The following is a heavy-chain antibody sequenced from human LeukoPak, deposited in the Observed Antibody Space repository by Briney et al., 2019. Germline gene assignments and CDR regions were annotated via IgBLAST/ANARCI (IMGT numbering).Heavy chain of an antibody. CDR1: GGSISSYY. Sequence: SETLSLTCTVSGGSISSYYWSWIRQPPGKGLEWIGYIYYSGSTNYNPSLKSRVTISVDTSKNQFSLKLSSVTAADTAVYYCASPSKYCSGGSCYSPSLGYWGQGTLVTVSS. CDR2: IYYSGST. D-gene: IGHD2-15*01. V-gene: IGHV4-59*01. J-gene: IGHJ4*02. CDR3: ASPSKYCSGGSCYSPSLGY.